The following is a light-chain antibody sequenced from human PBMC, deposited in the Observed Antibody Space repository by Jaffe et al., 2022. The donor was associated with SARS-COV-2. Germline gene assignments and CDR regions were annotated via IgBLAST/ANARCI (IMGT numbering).Light chain of an antibody. Sequence: DIQLTQSPSFLSTSVGDRVTITCRASQGISTYLAWYQQKPGKAPKLLIYLASILQSGVPSRFSGSGSGTEFTLTISSLQPEDFATYYCQQLNSYPLTFGGGTKVEIK. V-gene: IGKV1-9*01. CDR1: QGISTY. CDR2: LAS. J-gene: IGKJ4*01. CDR3: QQLNSYPLT.